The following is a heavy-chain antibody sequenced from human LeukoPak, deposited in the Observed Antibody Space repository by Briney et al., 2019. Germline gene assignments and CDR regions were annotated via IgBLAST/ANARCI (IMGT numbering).Heavy chain of an antibody. V-gene: IGHV4-59*01. CDR1: GGSISSYY. CDR3: ARECSGGSCYPDGAFDI. D-gene: IGHD2-15*01. CDR2: IYYSGST. Sequence: PSETLSLTCTVSGGSISSYYWSWIRQPPGKGQEWIGYIYYSGSTNYNPSLKSRVTISVDTSKNQFSLKLSSVTAADTAVYYCARECSGGSCYPDGAFDIWGQGTMVTVSS. J-gene: IGHJ3*02.